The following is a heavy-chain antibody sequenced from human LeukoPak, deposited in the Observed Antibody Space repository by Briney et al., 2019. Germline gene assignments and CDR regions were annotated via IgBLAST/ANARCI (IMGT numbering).Heavy chain of an antibody. Sequence: SETLSLTRTVSGGSISSYYWSWIRRPPGKGLEWIGYIYYSGSTNYNPSLKSRVTISVDTSKNQFSLKLSSVTAADTAVYYCARQSASSGYCSGGSCETYFDYWGQGTLVTVSS. CDR2: IYYSGST. D-gene: IGHD2-15*01. CDR3: ARQSASSGYCSGGSCETYFDY. CDR1: GGSISSYY. V-gene: IGHV4-59*08. J-gene: IGHJ4*02.